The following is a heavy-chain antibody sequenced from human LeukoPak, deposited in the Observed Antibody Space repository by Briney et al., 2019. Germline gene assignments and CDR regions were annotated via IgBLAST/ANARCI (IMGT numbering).Heavy chain of an antibody. J-gene: IGHJ3*02. Sequence: PSETLSLTCAVYGGSFSGYYWSWIRQPPGKGLEWIGEIIHSGSTNYNPSLKSRVTISVHTSKNQFSLKLSSVTAADTAVYYCARHSDPIDAFDIWGQGTMVTVSS. CDR2: IIHSGST. CDR3: ARHSDPIDAFDI. CDR1: GGSFSGYY. V-gene: IGHV4-34*12. D-gene: IGHD1-26*01.